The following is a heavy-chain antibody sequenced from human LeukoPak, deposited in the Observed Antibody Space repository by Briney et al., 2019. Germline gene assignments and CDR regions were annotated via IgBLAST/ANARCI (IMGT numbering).Heavy chain of an antibody. D-gene: IGHD2-2*01. V-gene: IGHV3-21*01. Sequence: GRSLRLSCAASGFTFRSFVMHWVRQAPGKGLEWVSSISSSSGYIYYADSVKGRFTISRDNAKNSLYLQMNSLRAEDTAVYYCAGGSLLWGAFDIWGQGTMVTVSS. CDR2: ISSSSGYI. CDR3: AGGSLLWGAFDI. CDR1: GFTFRSFV. J-gene: IGHJ3*02.